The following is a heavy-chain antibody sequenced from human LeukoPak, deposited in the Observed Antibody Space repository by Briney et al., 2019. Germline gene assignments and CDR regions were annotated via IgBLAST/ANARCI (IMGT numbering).Heavy chain of an antibody. Sequence: PSESLSLTCTVSGGSVSNSGYYWGWIRQPPGKGLEWIGNIYYSGSTYYNPSLKSRVTISVDTSKNQFSLKLSSVTAADTAVYYCAKTYYYDPFDFWGQGTLVTVSS. CDR3: AKTYYYDPFDF. CDR2: IYYSGST. J-gene: IGHJ4*02. D-gene: IGHD3-22*01. V-gene: IGHV4-39*01. CDR1: GGSVSNSGYY.